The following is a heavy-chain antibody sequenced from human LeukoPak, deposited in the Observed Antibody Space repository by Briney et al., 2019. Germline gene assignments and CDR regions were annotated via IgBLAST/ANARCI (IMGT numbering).Heavy chain of an antibody. CDR3: ARDGSYGQYYYYYMDV. CDR2: IYYSGST. Sequence: SETLSLPCTVSGGSISSYYWSWIRQPPGKGLEWIGYIYYSGSTNYNPSLKSRVTISVDTSKNQFSLKLSSVTAADTAVYYCARDGSYGQYYYYYMDVWGKGTTVTVSS. CDR1: GGSISSYY. D-gene: IGHD5-18*01. V-gene: IGHV4-59*01. J-gene: IGHJ6*03.